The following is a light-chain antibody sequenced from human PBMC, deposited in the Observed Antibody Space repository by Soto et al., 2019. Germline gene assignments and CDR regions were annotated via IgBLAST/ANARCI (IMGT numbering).Light chain of an antibody. CDR1: SSDVGGYHY. V-gene: IGLV2-14*01. Sequence: QSALTQPASVSGSPRQSITISCTGTSSDVGGYHYVSWYQQYPGKAPKVIIYEVSKRPSGISNRFSGSKSGNTASLTISGLQADDEADYFCSSYRSIGSLVFGTGTKVTVL. CDR3: SSYRSIGSLV. CDR2: EVS. J-gene: IGLJ1*01.